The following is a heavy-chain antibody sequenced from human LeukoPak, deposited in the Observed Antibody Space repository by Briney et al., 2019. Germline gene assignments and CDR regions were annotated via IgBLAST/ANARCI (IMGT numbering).Heavy chain of an antibody. J-gene: IGHJ4*02. Sequence: ASVKVSCKASGYTFSSYYVHWVRQAPGQGLEWMGMIIPSDGFTSYAQKFQGRVTMTTDTSTSTAYMELRSLISDDTAVYYCARDQNPWELRVKGSEYWGQGTLVTVSS. D-gene: IGHD1-26*01. CDR1: GYTFSSYY. CDR3: ARDQNPWELRVKGSEY. V-gene: IGHV1-46*01. CDR2: IIPSDGFT.